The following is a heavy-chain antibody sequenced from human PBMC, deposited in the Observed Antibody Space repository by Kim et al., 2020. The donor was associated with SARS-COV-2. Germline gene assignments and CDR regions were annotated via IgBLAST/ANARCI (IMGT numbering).Heavy chain of an antibody. CDR3: AKALDSSGYIYERAADY. Sequence: GGSLRLSCAASGFTFSSYAMSWVRQAPGKGLEWVSTISGNGVHTYYADSVKGRFTISRDNSKNTLYVQMSSLRAEDTAVYYCAKALDSSGYIYERAADYWGQGTLVTVSS. V-gene: IGHV3-23*01. CDR1: GFTFSSYA. J-gene: IGHJ4*02. D-gene: IGHD3-22*01. CDR2: ISGNGVHT.